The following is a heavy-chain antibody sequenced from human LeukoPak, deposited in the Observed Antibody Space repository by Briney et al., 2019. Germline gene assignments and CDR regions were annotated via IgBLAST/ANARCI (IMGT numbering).Heavy chain of an antibody. CDR1: GYTFISYN. CDR2: LNPRSGNA. V-gene: IGHV1-8*03. J-gene: IGHJ4*02. CDR3: ARGIPLGYCTYGVCYPPYYFDF. Sequence: ASVTVSCKASGYTFISYNINWVRQAPGQGLEWMGWLNPRSGNAVYLQKFQGRLTITRDTSTDTVYMDLSSLTAEDTAVYYCARGIPLGYCTYGVCYPPYYFDFWGQGTLVTASS. D-gene: IGHD2-8*01.